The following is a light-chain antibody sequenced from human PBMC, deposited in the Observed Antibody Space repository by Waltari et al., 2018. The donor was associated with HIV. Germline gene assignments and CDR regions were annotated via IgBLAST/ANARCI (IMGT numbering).Light chain of an antibody. Sequence: QSVLTQPPSVSAAQRQKVTISCSGSSSNLGTNYVSWYQQLPGTAPKLLIYEDNRRPAGLPDRSSVSKSGTSATLDITGLQSGDEDDYYCGTWDTSLSAGVVFGGGTKLTVL. CDR2: EDN. J-gene: IGLJ2*01. CDR1: SSNLGTNY. V-gene: IGLV1-51*01. CDR3: GTWDTSLSAGVV.